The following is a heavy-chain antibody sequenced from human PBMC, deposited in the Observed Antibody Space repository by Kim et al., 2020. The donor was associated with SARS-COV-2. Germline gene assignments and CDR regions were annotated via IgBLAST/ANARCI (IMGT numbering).Heavy chain of an antibody. Sequence: GGSLRLSCAASGFTFSNFPMNWVRQAPGKGPEWLSGVTGSGDYADYADSVKGRFAISRDNSKNTLYLQMNSLRAEDTAVYYCARKFSTGNYPLDYWGQGTPVTGSS. V-gene: IGHV3-23*01. CDR1: GFTFSNFP. D-gene: IGHD3-9*01. CDR2: VTGSGDYA. CDR3: ARKFSTGNYPLDY. J-gene: IGHJ4*02.